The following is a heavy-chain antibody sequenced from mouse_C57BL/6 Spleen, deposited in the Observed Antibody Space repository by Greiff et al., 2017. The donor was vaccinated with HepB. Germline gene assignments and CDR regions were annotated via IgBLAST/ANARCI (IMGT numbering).Heavy chain of an antibody. CDR3: ARGSLYAMDY. CDR1: GYTFTDYN. CDR2: INPNNGGT. J-gene: IGHJ4*01. D-gene: IGHD6-1*01. Sequence: VQLQQSGPELVKPGASVKIPCKASGYTFTDYNMDWVKQSHGKSLEWIGAINPNNGGTIYNQKFKGKATLTVDKSSSTAYMELRSLTSEDTAVYYCARGSLYAMDYWGQGTSVTVSS. V-gene: IGHV1-18*01.